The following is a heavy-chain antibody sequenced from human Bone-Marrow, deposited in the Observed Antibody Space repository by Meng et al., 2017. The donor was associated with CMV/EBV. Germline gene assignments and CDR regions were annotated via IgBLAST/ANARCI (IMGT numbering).Heavy chain of an antibody. CDR1: GFTFSSYA. D-gene: IGHD3-10*01. Sequence: GESLKISCAASGFTFSSYAMSWVRQAPGKGLEWVSAISGSGGSTYYADSVKGRFTISRDNSKNTLYLQMNSLRAEDTAVYYCAKRPGGSADYWGQGTLVTVYS. CDR3: AKRPGGSADY. CDR2: ISGSGGST. V-gene: IGHV3-23*01. J-gene: IGHJ4*02.